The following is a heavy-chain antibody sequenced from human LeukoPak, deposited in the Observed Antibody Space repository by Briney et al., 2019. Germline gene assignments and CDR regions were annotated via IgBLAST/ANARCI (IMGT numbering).Heavy chain of an antibody. CDR1: GGSISSYY. J-gene: IGHJ3*02. Sequence: SETLSLTCTVSGGSISSYYWSWIRQPPGKELEWIGYIYYSGSTNYNPSLKSRVTISVDTSKNQFSLKLSSVTAADTAVYYCARDGLGYYDFWSGYYKPLGAFDIWGQGTMVTVSS. CDR2: IYYSGST. V-gene: IGHV4-59*01. D-gene: IGHD3-3*01. CDR3: ARDGLGYYDFWSGYYKPLGAFDI.